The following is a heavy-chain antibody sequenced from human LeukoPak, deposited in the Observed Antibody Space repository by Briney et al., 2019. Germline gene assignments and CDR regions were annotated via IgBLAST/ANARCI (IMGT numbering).Heavy chain of an antibody. CDR1: GGSFSGYY. J-gene: IGHJ3*02. D-gene: IGHD1-26*01. V-gene: IGHV4-34*01. Sequence: SETLSLTCAVYGGSFSGYYWSWIRQPPGKGLEWIGEINHSGSTNYNPSLKSRVTMSVDTSKNQFSLKLSSVTAADTAVYYCARVWELLPGSFDIWGPGTMVTVSS. CDR2: INHSGST. CDR3: ARVWELLPGSFDI.